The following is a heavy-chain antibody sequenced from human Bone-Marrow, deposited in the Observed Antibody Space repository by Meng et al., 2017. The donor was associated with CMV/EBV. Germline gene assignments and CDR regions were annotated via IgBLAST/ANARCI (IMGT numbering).Heavy chain of an antibody. CDR3: ARYTGNSASYYYYGMDV. CDR1: GYTFTGYY. J-gene: IGHJ6*02. CDR2: INPNSGGT. Sequence: ASVKVSCKASGYTFTGYYMHWVLQAPGQGLEWMGWINPNSGGTNYAQKFQGRVTMTRDTSISTAYMELSRLRSDDTAVYYCARYTGNSASYYYYGMDVWGQGTTVTVSS. V-gene: IGHV1-2*02. D-gene: IGHD4-23*01.